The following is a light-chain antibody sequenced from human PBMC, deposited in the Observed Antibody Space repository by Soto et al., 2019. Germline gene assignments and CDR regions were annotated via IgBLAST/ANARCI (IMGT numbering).Light chain of an antibody. CDR2: GNT. CDR1: SSNLGAGYD. CDR3: QSYDSSLGANYV. V-gene: IGLV1-40*01. J-gene: IGLJ1*01. Sequence: QSVLTQPPSVSGAPGQGVTISCTGSSSNLGAGYDVHWYQQLPGTAPKLLIYGNTNRPSGVPDRFSGSKSGTSASLAITGLQAEGEADYYCQSYDSSLGANYVFGTGTKVTVL.